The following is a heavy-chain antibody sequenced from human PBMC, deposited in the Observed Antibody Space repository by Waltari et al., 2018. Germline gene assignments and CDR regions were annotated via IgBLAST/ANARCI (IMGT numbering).Heavy chain of an antibody. D-gene: IGHD3-16*02. CDR1: GGTFSSYA. CDR3: ARGSDYVWGSYRYLVPFDY. J-gene: IGHJ4*02. Sequence: QVQLVQSGAEVKKPGSSVKVSCKASGGTFSSYAISWVRQATGQGLEWMGGIIPIFGTANYAQKFQGRVTITADESTSTAYMELSSLRSEDTAVYYCARGSDYVWGSYRYLVPFDYWGQGTLVTVSS. V-gene: IGHV1-69*01. CDR2: IIPIFGTA.